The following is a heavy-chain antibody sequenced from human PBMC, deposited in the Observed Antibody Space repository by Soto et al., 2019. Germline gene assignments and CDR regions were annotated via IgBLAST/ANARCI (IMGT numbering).Heavy chain of an antibody. CDR3: AREATIAGYSYGMDV. CDR1: GGTFSSYT. J-gene: IGHJ6*02. Sequence: QVQLVQSGAEVKKPGSSVKVSCKASGGTFSSYTISWVRQAPGQGLEWMGRIIPILGIANYAQKFQGRVTINADKSTSTAYMELSSLRSEDTAVYYCAREATIAGYSYGMDVWGQGTTVTVSS. CDR2: IIPILGIA. V-gene: IGHV1-69*08. D-gene: IGHD5-12*01.